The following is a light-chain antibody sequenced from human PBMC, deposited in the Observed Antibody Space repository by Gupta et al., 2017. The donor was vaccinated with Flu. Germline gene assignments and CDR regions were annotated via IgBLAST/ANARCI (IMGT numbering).Light chain of an antibody. Sequence: GNSVPLPCRAKQYIRIYLMWYQQKPGKSPKLLIYGTSSWQSGVPSTFSGSGSGTDFTLTIRSLEPEDFAAYYCQQCYSSPWTFGQGTEVEIK. V-gene: IGKV1-39*01. CDR2: GTS. CDR3: QQCYSSPWT. J-gene: IGKJ1*01. CDR1: QYIRIY.